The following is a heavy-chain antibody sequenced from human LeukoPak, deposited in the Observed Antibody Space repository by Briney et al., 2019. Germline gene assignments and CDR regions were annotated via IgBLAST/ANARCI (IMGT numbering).Heavy chain of an antibody. J-gene: IGHJ4*02. CDR2: IYYSGST. D-gene: IGHD3-16*02. CDR3: ARSSRGGWGSYPIDY. V-gene: IGHV4-59*01. Sequence: SETLSLTCTVSGGSISSYYWSWIRQPPGKGLEWIGYIYYSGSTNYNPSLKSRVTISVDTSKNQFSLKLSSVTAADTAVYYCARSSRGGWGSYPIDYGGQGTLVTVPS. CDR1: GGSISSYY.